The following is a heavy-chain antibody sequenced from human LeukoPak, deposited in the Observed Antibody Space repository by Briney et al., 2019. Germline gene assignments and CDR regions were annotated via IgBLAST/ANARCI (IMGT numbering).Heavy chain of an antibody. J-gene: IGHJ6*02. D-gene: IGHD6-6*01. CDR3: AKAELGLYYYGMDV. Sequence: GGSLRLSCAASGFTFSSYAISWVRQAPGKGLEWVSAISGSGGSTFYADSVKGRFTISRDNSKNTLYLQMNSLRAEDTAVYYCAKAELGLYYYGMDVWGQGTTVTVSS. CDR1: GFTFSSYA. CDR2: ISGSGGST. V-gene: IGHV3-23*01.